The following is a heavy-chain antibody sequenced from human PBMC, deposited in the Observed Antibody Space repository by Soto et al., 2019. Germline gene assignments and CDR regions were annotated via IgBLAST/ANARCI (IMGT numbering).Heavy chain of an antibody. V-gene: IGHV3-15*01. Sequence: EVQLVESGGGLVQAGGSLRLTCGGSGFRFSDHYMTWVRQAPGRGLEWVGRIKYRRYGGTTDYAVPVKGRFTISRDDSRNTLYLQMNNLKIEDTAVYYCVTDDHGSGMGGLGDYWGQGTLVTVSS. J-gene: IGHJ4*02. CDR3: VTDDHGSGMGGLGDY. CDR1: GFRFSDHY. CDR2: IKYRRYGGTT. D-gene: IGHD1-26*01.